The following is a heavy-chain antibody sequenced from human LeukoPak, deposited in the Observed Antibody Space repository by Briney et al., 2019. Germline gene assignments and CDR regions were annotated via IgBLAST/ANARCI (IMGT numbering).Heavy chain of an antibody. CDR1: GGSISSGGYY. Sequence: PSQTLSLTCTVSGGSISSGGYYWSWIRQPPGKGLEWIGYIYHSGSTYYNPSLKSRVTISVDRSKNQFSLKLSSVTAADTAVYYCARDLLERGYYFGLDVWGQGTTVTVSS. J-gene: IGHJ6*02. CDR2: IYHSGST. CDR3: ARDLLERGYYFGLDV. D-gene: IGHD1-1*01. V-gene: IGHV4-30-2*01.